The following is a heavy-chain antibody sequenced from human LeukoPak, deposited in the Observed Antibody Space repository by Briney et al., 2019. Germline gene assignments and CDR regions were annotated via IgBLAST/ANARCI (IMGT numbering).Heavy chain of an antibody. CDR3: ARVRYCSSTSCFWLDY. CDR1: GFTFSSYE. CDR2: ISSSGSTI. V-gene: IGHV3-48*03. Sequence: GGSLRLSCAASGFTFSSYEMNWVRQAPGKGLEWVSYISSSGSTIYYADSVKGRFTISRDNAKNSLYLQMNSLRAEDTAVYYCARVRYCSSTSCFWLDYWGQGTLVTVSS. D-gene: IGHD2-2*01. J-gene: IGHJ4*02.